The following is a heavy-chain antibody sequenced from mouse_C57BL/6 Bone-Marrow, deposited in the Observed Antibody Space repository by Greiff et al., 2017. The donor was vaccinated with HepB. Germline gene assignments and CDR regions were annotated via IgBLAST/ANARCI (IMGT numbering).Heavy chain of an antibody. D-gene: IGHD1-1*01. CDR1: GFTFSSYT. Sequence: EVKLVESGGGLVKPGGSLKLSCAASGFTFSSYTMSWVRQTPEKRLEWVATISGGGGNTYYPDSVKGRFTISRDNSQSILYLQMNALRAEDSATYYCARYERYGSPHWYFDVWGTGTTVTVSS. J-gene: IGHJ1*03. V-gene: IGHV5-9*04. CDR2: ISGGGGNT. CDR3: ARYERYGSPHWYFDV.